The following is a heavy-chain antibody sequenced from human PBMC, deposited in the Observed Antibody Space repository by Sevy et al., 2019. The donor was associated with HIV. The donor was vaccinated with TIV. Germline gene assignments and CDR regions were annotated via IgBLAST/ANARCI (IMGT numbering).Heavy chain of an antibody. CDR2: IYYSGST. D-gene: IGHD3-3*01. J-gene: IGHJ4*02. V-gene: IGHV4-39*01. CDR3: ARQSNDFWSGYYLYYFDY. Sequence: SKTLSLTCTVSGGSISSSSYYWGWIRQPPGKGLEWIGSIYYSGSTYYNPSLKSRVTISVDTSKNQFSLKLSSVTAADTAVYYCARQSNDFWSGYYLYYFDYWGQGTLVTVSS. CDR1: GGSISSSSYY.